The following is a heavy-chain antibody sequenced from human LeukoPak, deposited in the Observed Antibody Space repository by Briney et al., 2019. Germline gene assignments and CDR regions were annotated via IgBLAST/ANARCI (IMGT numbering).Heavy chain of an antibody. CDR2: IYYSGST. D-gene: IGHD3-10*01. Sequence: SSETLSLTCTVSGGSISSYYWSWIRQPPGKGLEWIGYIYYSGSTNYNPSLKSRVTISVDTSKNQFSLKLSSVTAADTAVYYCARLEYYYGSGSYPSNWFDPWGQGTLVTVSS. V-gene: IGHV4-59*08. J-gene: IGHJ5*02. CDR1: GGSISSYY. CDR3: ARLEYYYGSGSYPSNWFDP.